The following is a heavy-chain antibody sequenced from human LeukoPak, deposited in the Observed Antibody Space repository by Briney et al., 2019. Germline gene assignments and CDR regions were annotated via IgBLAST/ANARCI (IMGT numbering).Heavy chain of an antibody. CDR1: GSTFSSYA. CDR3: AKDLYYYGSGSYFDY. Sequence: PGGSLGLSCAASGSTFSSYAMSWVRQAPGKGLEWVSAISGSGGSTYYADSVKGRFTISRDNSKNTLYLQMNSLRAEDTAVYYCAKDLYYYGSGSYFDYWGQGTLVTVSS. V-gene: IGHV3-23*01. D-gene: IGHD3-10*01. J-gene: IGHJ4*02. CDR2: ISGSGGST.